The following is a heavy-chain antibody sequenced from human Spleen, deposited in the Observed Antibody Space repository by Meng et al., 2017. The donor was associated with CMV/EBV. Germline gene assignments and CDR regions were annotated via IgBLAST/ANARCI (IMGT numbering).Heavy chain of an antibody. CDR1: GGSISSSSYY. CDR3: ARARGNRVTYYYYGMDV. Sequence: GSLRLSCTVSGGSISSSSYYWSWIRQPPGKGLEWIGYIYYSGSTNYNPSLKSRVTISVDTSKNQFSLKLSSVTAADTAVYYCARARGNRVTYYYYGMDVWGQGTTVTVSS. CDR2: IYYSGST. J-gene: IGHJ6*02. D-gene: IGHD2/OR15-2a*01. V-gene: IGHV4-61*01.